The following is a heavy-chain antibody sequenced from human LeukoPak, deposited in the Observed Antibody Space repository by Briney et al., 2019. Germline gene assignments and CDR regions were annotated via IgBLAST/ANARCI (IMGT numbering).Heavy chain of an antibody. CDR2: ISGGGGGST. CDR3: ARLPCSRMGCSPNWFDP. CDR1: GFIFNNFG. J-gene: IGHJ5*02. V-gene: IGHV3-23*01. Sequence: GGSLRFSCAASGFIFNNFGMAWVRQAPGKGLEWVSTISGGGGGSTWYADSVKGRFTISGDNSKDTLYLHMSSLRAEDTAVYYCARLPCSRMGCSPNWFDPWGQGTQVTVSS. D-gene: IGHD2-2*01.